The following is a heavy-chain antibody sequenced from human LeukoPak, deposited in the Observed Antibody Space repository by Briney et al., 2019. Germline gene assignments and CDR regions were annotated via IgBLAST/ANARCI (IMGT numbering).Heavy chain of an antibody. CDR2: ISSSSITI. V-gene: IGHV3-48*04. CDR3: AKDTRSGYCSGGSCSEPLDY. D-gene: IGHD2-15*01. J-gene: IGHJ4*02. CDR1: GFPLSSYS. Sequence: GGSLRLSCAVSGFPLSSYSINWVRQAPGKGLEWVSYISSSSITIYYADSVKGRFTISRDNAKNSLYLQMDSLRAEDTAVYYCAKDTRSGYCSGGSCSEPLDYWGQGTLVTVSS.